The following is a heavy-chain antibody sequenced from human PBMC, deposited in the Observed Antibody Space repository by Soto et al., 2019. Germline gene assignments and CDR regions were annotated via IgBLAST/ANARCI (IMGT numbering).Heavy chain of an antibody. CDR2: IFDGGNA. Sequence: PPETMSLTWRVSGRPIAHYYLSWIRQATGKGPEWLGYIFDGGNANYNPSLKSRVTLSVDTFKNQFSLKLSSVSGAATAEYYRARKVIPMVRGAIYYYYGMDIWGQGTAVTVSS. CDR3: ARKVIPMVRGAIYYYYGMDI. CDR1: GRPIAHYY. D-gene: IGHD3-10*01. J-gene: IGHJ6*02. V-gene: IGHV4-59*08.